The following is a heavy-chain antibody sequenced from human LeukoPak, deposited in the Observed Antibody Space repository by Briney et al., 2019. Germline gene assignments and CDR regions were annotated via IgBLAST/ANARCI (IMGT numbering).Heavy chain of an antibody. V-gene: IGHV3-74*01. CDR3: IASTITTRDF. CDR1: GFTFSNYW. D-gene: IGHD5/OR15-5a*01. J-gene: IGHJ4*02. CDR2: INSDGITI. Sequence: PGGSLRLSCAASGFTFSNYWIQWVRQVPGKGLMWVSRINSDGITIIYADSVKGRFTISRDNAKNTVYLQMNSLTAEDTAVYYCIASTITTRDFWGQGTLVTVSS.